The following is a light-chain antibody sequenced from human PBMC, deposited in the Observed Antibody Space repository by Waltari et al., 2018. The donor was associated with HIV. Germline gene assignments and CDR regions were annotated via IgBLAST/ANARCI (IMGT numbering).Light chain of an antibody. Sequence: QSALIQPASVSGSPGQSITISCAGTSSDVGGYNYVPWYQQHPGKVPKLIIYDVSNRPSGVSNRFSGSKSGNTASLTISGLQAEDEADYYCSSHTSSSTLIFGGGTQLTVL. V-gene: IGLV2-14*03. CDR3: SSHTSSSTLI. CDR1: SSDVGGYNY. CDR2: DVS. J-gene: IGLJ2*01.